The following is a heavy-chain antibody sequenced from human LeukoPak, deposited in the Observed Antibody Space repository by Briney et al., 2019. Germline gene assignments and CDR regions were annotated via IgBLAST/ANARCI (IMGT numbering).Heavy chain of an antibody. J-gene: IGHJ6*02. CDR2: INPSGGSA. V-gene: IGHV1-46*01. Sequence: RASVKVSCKASGYTFTRYYMHWVRQAPGQGLEWMGVINPSGGSASYAQKFQGRVTMTRDTSTSTVHMELSSLRSEDTAVYYCARDPAPADGMDVWDQGTTVTVSS. CDR3: ARDPAPADGMDV. D-gene: IGHD2-2*01. CDR1: GYTFTRYY.